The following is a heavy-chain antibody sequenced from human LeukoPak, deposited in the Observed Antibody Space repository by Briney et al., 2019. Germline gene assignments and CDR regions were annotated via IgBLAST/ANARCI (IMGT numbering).Heavy chain of an antibody. V-gene: IGHV4-39*07. Sequence: SETLSLTCIVSGGSINSSSYYWGWIRQSPDKGLEWIGEINHSRSTNYNPSLKSRVTISVDTSKNQFSLKLSSVTAADTAVYYCARLIMSLTMVRGVNGDAFDIWGQGTMVTVSS. J-gene: IGHJ3*02. CDR3: ARLIMSLTMVRGVNGDAFDI. CDR2: INHSRST. D-gene: IGHD3-10*01. CDR1: GGSINSSSYY.